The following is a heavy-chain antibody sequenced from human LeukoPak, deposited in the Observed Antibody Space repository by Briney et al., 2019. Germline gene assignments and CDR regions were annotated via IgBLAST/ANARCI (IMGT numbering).Heavy chain of an antibody. Sequence: PSETLSLTCAVSGGSISSGGYSWSWIRQPPGKGLEWIGYIYHSGSTYYNPSLKSRVTISVDRSENQFSLKLSSVTAADTAVYYCTRDSGSWTVDYWGQGTLVTVSS. CDR2: IYHSGST. D-gene: IGHD1-26*01. CDR3: TRDSGSWTVDY. V-gene: IGHV4-30-2*01. CDR1: GGSISSGGYS. J-gene: IGHJ4*02.